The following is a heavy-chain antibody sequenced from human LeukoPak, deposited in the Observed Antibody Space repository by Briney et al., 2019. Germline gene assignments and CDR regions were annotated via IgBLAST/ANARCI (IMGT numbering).Heavy chain of an antibody. CDR2: ISGSGGSA. J-gene: IGHJ4*02. D-gene: IGHD5-18*01. V-gene: IGHV3-23*01. CDR3: AKDRWDTAMVR. Sequence: GGSLRLSFPAPGFTFSSYAMSWVRQPPGKGLGWVSAISGSGGSAYYADSVKGRFTIPRDNSKNTLYLQMNSLRAEDTAVYYCAKDRWDTAMVRWGQGTLVTVSS. CDR1: GFTFSSYA.